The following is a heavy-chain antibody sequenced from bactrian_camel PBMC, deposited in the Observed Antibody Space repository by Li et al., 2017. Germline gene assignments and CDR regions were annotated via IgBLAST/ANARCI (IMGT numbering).Heavy chain of an antibody. CDR2: IYTDRVYT. D-gene: IGHD4*01. CDR1: ELSFADYA. V-gene: IGHV3S63*01. J-gene: IGHJ4*01. Sequence: HVQLVESGGGSVQAGGSLRLSCTASELSFADYAMGWFRQAPGEERKEVARIYTDRVYTWYTDAVKGRFTTSRDYVKRIVYLEMNDLKPEDTAVYHCAATASGWRLYGDCARVMLNWTPGTQVTVS.